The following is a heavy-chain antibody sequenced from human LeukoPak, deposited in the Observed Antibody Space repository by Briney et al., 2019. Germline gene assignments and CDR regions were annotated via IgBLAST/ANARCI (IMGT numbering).Heavy chain of an antibody. CDR2: IKPDGTEI. CDR3: TRALVS. V-gene: IGHV3-7*02. J-gene: IGHJ5*02. D-gene: IGHD3-16*01. CDR1: GFSFSDSW. Sequence: PGGSLRLSCAASGFSFSDSWMDWVRQAPGKRLEWVANIKPDGTEIYYLDAVKGRFTISIDNAKNSLYLQMQSLRAEDTAVYYCTRALVSWGQGVLVTVSS.